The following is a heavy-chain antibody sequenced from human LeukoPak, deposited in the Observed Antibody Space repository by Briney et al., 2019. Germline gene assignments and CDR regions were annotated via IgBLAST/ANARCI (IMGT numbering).Heavy chain of an antibody. D-gene: IGHD5-24*01. CDR3: ARRRGWLQSGFDY. J-gene: IGHJ4*02. V-gene: IGHV4-34*01. CDR1: GGSFSGYY. CDR2: INHSGST. Sequence: SETRSLTCAVYGGSFSGYYWSWIRQPPGKGLEWIGEINHSGSTNYNPSLKSRVTISVDTSKHQFSLKLRSVTAADTAVYYCARRRGWLQSGFDYWGQGTLVTVSS.